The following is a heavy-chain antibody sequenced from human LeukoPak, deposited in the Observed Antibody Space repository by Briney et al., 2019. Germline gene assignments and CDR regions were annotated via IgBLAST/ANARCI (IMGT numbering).Heavy chain of an antibody. D-gene: IGHD1-14*01. Sequence: SETLSLTCTVSGGSISSSSYYWGWIRQPPGKGLEWIGSIYYSGSTYYNTSLKSRVTISVDTSKNQFSLKLSSVTAADTAVYYCARHGTISSESYFDYWGQGALVTVSS. CDR2: IYYSGST. V-gene: IGHV4-39*01. CDR3: ARHGTISSESYFDY. CDR1: GGSISSSSYY. J-gene: IGHJ4*02.